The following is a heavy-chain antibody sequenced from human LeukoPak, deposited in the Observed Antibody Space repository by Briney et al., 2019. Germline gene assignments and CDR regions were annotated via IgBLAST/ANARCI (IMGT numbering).Heavy chain of an antibody. Sequence: PGGSLRLSCAASGFNFNDYEMNWVRQAPGKGLEWIAYINSGGNSIYYADSVRGRVTTSRHSASQSVHLQMNSLRVEDTGVYFCAREDNAFELWGQGTVVTVSS. J-gene: IGHJ3*01. CDR2: INSGGNSI. V-gene: IGHV3-48*03. CDR1: GFNFNDYE. CDR3: AREDNAFEL. D-gene: IGHD2-15*01.